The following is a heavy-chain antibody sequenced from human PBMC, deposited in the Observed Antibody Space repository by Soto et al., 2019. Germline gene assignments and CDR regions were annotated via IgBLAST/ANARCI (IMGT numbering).Heavy chain of an antibody. Sequence: SETLSLTCTVAGGFISSYYWTWIRQPPGKGLEWIGHIYYSGSTKYNPSLESRVTMSVDTSKNQFSLTLNSVTAADTATYYCARGGISHWAYFYYMDVWDRGTTVTVSS. CDR1: GGFISSYY. J-gene: IGHJ6*03. CDR3: ARGGISHWAYFYYMDV. V-gene: IGHV4-59*12. D-gene: IGHD2-21*01. CDR2: IYYSGST.